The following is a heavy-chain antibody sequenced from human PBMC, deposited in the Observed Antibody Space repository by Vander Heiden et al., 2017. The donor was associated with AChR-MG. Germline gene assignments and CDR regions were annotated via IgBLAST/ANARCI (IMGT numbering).Heavy chain of an antibody. CDR2: IRYDGSDT. D-gene: IGHD3-22*01. J-gene: IGHJ4*02. CDR3: AKGTLLGYDSSGYYPDY. CDR1: GLSYPGHG. V-gene: IGHV3-30*02. Sequence: VQLVESGAAVVRSGGALRPPWPRAGLSYPGHGMHWVRQAPGKGLKWVAFIRYDGSDTYYADSLKGRFTISRDNSKNTLYLQMNSLRAEDTAVYYCAKGTLLGYDSSGYYPDYWGQGTLVTVSS.